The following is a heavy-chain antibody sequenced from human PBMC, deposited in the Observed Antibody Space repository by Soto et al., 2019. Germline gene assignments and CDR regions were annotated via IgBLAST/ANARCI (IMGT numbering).Heavy chain of an antibody. CDR3: XXXXXXXXX. CDR2: ISYSGST. Sequence: QVQLQESGPGLVKPSETLSLTCTVSGGSVSSGTYYWSWIRQPPGKGLEWIGYISYSGSTNYNPSLKSRVTTXXDTXXNPXXXXXXXXXXXXXXXXXXXXXXXXXXXWGQGTL. J-gene: IGHJ5*02. CDR1: GGSVSSGTYY. V-gene: IGHV4-61*01.